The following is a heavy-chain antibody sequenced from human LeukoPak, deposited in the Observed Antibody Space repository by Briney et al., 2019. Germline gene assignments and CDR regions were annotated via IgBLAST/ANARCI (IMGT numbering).Heavy chain of an antibody. CDR2: IYYSGST. V-gene: IGHV4-59*01. CDR1: GGSISSYY. J-gene: IGHJ5*02. D-gene: IGHD3-3*01. Sequence: PSETLSLTCTVSGGSISSYYWSWIRQPPGKGLEWIGYIYYSGSTNYNPSLKSRVTISVDTSKNQFSLKLSSVTAADTAVYYCARVEKGYDFWSGYYTGIGWFDPWGQGTLVTVSS. CDR3: ARVEKGYDFWSGYYTGIGWFDP.